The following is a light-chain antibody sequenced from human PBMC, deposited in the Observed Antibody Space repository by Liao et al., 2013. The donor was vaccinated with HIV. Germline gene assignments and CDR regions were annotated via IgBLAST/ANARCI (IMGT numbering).Light chain of an antibody. CDR3: QVWDSSSAHRYV. J-gene: IGLJ1*01. V-gene: IGLV3-21*04. CDR2: YDS. CDR1: NIGSKS. Sequence: SYVLTQPPSVSVAPGKTARITCGGNNIGSKSVHWYQQKPGQAPLLVISYDSDRPSGIPQRFSGSNSGNTATLTISRVEAGDEADYYCQVWDSSSAHRYVFGTGTKVTVL.